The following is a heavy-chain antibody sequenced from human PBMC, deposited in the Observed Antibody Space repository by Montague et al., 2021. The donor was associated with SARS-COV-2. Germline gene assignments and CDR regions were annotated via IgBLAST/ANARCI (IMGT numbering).Heavy chain of an antibody. CDR3: AREGFSSGYYET. Sequence: SETQSLSCSVSGGSISSSNYYWGWIRQPPGKGLEWIGSIYYSGSTYYNPSLKSRVAISVDTSKNQFSLILRSMTAADTAVFYCAREGFSSGYYETWGQGTLVTVSS. CDR1: GGSISSSNYY. CDR2: IYYSGST. J-gene: IGHJ5*02. D-gene: IGHD3-22*01. V-gene: IGHV4-39*02.